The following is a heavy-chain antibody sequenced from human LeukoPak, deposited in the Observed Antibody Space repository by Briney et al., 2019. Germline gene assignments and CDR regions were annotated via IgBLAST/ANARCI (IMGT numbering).Heavy chain of an antibody. CDR2: ISGSGYYT. CDR1: GSGFTFGNFG. Sequence: GGSLRLSCEASGSGFTFGNFGMSWVRQAPGKGLEWLSGISGSGYYTYYADSVKGRFTISRDNAKNSLYLQMNSLRAEDTAVYYCARDSSGYQWGQGTLVTVSS. CDR3: ARDSSGYQ. V-gene: IGHV3-21*01. D-gene: IGHD3-22*01. J-gene: IGHJ4*02.